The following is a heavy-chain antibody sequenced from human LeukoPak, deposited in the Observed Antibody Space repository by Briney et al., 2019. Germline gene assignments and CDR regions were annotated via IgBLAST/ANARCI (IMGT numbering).Heavy chain of an antibody. D-gene: IGHD5-18*01. Sequence: ASVKVTCKASGYTFTSYTMSWVRQAPGQGLEWMGWISAYNGNTNYAQKLQGRVTMTTDTSRSTAYMELRSLRSDDTAVYYCARDLGVMVRAFDIWGQGTMATVSS. J-gene: IGHJ3*02. CDR2: ISAYNGNT. V-gene: IGHV1-18*01. CDR3: ARDLGVMVRAFDI. CDR1: GYTFTSYT.